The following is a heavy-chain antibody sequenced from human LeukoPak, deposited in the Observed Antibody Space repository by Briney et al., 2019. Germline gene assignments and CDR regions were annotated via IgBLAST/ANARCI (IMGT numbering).Heavy chain of an antibody. J-gene: IGHJ3*02. CDR1: GATFSRYA. CDR2: ISPISGTA. Sequence: ASVTVSCKASGATFSRYAFSWVRQAPGQGLGWGGGISPISGTANYAQKFQGRVTITADIFTSTAYMELSSLRSEDTAMYYCAPTVTPYHAFDIWGQGTMVTVSS. D-gene: IGHD4-17*01. V-gene: IGHV1-69*06. CDR3: APTVTPYHAFDI.